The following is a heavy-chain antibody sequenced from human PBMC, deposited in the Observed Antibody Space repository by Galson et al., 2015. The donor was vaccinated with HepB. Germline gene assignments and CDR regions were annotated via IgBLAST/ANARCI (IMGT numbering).Heavy chain of an antibody. CDR2: ISAYNGNT. CDR3: AREKSYCSSTSCYTGVY. V-gene: IGHV1-18*01. CDR1: GYTFTSYG. D-gene: IGHD2-2*02. Sequence: SVKVSCKASGYTFTSYGISWVRQAPGQGLEWMGWISAYNGNTNYAQKLQGRVTMTTDTSTSTAYMELRSLRSDDTAVYYCAREKSYCSSTSCYTGVYWGQGTLVTVSS. J-gene: IGHJ4*02.